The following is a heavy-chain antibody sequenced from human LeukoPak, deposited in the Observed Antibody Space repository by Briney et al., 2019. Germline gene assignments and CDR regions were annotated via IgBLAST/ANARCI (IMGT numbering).Heavy chain of an antibody. J-gene: IGHJ4*02. CDR1: GFTFSSYT. CDR3: ARGVYGDYDNYFDY. CDR2: ISSSSSSYI. Sequence: PGGSLRLSCAASGFTFSSYTMNWVRQAPGKGLEWVSSISSSSSSYIYYADSVKGRFTISRDNAKNSLYLQMNSLRAEDTAVYYCARGVYGDYDNYFDYWGQGTLVTVSS. V-gene: IGHV3-21*01. D-gene: IGHD4-17*01.